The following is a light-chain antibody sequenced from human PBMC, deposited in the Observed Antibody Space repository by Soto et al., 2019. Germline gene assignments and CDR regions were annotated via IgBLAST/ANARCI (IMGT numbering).Light chain of an antibody. CDR2: GAS. Sequence: EIVMTQSPATLSVSPGESATLSCRASQSVGTNVAWYQQKPGQAPRLLIYGASTRATDISDRFSGSGSGADFTLTISSLQSGDFAIYYCQQYNKWPPWTFGQGTKVEMK. V-gene: IGKV3-15*01. CDR3: QQYNKWPPWT. J-gene: IGKJ1*01. CDR1: QSVGTN.